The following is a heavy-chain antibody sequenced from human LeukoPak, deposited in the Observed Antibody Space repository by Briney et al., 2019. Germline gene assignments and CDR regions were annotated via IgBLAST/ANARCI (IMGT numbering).Heavy chain of an antibody. V-gene: IGHV4-59*01. CDR3: ARSRGDGYKWGYDYDY. Sequence: ASETLSLTCTVSGGSISSYYWSWIRQPPGKGLEWIGYIYYSGSTNYNPSLKSRVTISVDTSKNQFSLKLSSVTAADTAVYYCARSRGDGYKWGYDYDYWGQGTLVTVSS. D-gene: IGHD5-24*01. CDR1: GGSISSYY. CDR2: IYYSGST. J-gene: IGHJ4*02.